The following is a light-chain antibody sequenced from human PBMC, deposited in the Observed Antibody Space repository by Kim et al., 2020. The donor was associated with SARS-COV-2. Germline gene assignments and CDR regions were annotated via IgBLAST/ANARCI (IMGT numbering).Light chain of an antibody. CDR1: VLGESY. Sequence: SVSPGQTARITCSGDVLGESYTDWYQQKPDQAPELVIYEDSERYPGMSERFSGSTSGNTTTLTISRVLTEDEADYYCLSGDEDNPVFGGGTKLTVL. CDR2: EDS. CDR3: LSGDEDNPV. J-gene: IGLJ3*02. V-gene: IGLV3-22*01.